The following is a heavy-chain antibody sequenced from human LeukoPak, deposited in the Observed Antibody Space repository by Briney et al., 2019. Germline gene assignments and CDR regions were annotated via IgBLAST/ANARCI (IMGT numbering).Heavy chain of an antibody. D-gene: IGHD2-2*01. CDR3: AKDLRDIVVLATAPKVY. CDR1: GFTFTNYA. CDR2: IGSSGFST. V-gene: IGHV3-23*01. Sequence: GGSLRLSCAASGFTFTNYAMSWVRQAPGKGLEWVSTIGSSGFSTYYADSVKGRFTISRDNSKNTLYLQMNSLRAEDTAVYYCAKDLRDIVVLATAPKVYWGQGTLVTVSS. J-gene: IGHJ4*02.